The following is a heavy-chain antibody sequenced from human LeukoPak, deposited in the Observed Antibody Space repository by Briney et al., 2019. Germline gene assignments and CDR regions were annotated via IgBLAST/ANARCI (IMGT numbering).Heavy chain of an antibody. CDR3: ARRYCSSTSCYYFDY. Sequence: GASLKVSCKASGYTFTDYYMHRVRQAPGQGLEWMGWINANRGGTNYAQRFQGRVTMTRDTSITTAYMELSRLKSDDTAVYYCARRYCSSTSCYYFDYWGQGTLVTVSS. V-gene: IGHV1-2*02. CDR2: INANRGGT. CDR1: GYTFTDYY. D-gene: IGHD2-2*01. J-gene: IGHJ4*02.